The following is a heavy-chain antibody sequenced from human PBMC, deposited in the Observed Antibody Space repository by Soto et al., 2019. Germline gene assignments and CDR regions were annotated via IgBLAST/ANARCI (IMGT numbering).Heavy chain of an antibody. D-gene: IGHD2-21*02. J-gene: IGHJ4*02. CDR1: GYRFSSYW. CDR2: ICPGDSDT. CDR3: ARERNVLVETEYYFDY. Sequence: GESLKISCTGSGYRFSSYWIGWVRQLPGKGLEWMGIICPGDSDTRYSPSFQGQVTISADKSISTAYLQWSSLKASDTAMYYCARERNVLVETEYYFDYWGQGTLVTVSS. V-gene: IGHV5-51*01.